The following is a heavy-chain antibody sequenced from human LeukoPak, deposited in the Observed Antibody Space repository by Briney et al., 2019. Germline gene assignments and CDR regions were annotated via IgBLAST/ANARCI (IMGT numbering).Heavy chain of an antibody. V-gene: IGHV3-15*01. CDR3: ATYAGYYDSSGSLKFYFNY. J-gene: IGHJ4*02. D-gene: IGHD3-22*01. Sequence: SGGSLRLSCAASGFTFTNTWMSWVRQAPGKGLEWVGHIKSKGSGGTADYAAPVKGRFTISRDDSKNTQHLQMNSLKTEDTAVYYCATYAGYYDSSGSLKFYFNYWGQGTLVTVSS. CDR2: IKSKGSGGTA. CDR1: GFTFTNTW.